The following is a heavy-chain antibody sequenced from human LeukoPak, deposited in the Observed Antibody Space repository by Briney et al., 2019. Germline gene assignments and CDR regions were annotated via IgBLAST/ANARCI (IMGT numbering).Heavy chain of an antibody. Sequence: ASVKVSCKASGYTFTSYDINWVRQATGQGLEWMGWMNPNSGNTGYAQKFQGRVTMTRNTSISTAYMELSSLRSGDTAVYYCARQIVVVIARGMDVWGQGTTVTVSS. D-gene: IGHD3-22*01. J-gene: IGHJ6*02. CDR3: ARQIVVVIARGMDV. V-gene: IGHV1-8*01. CDR2: MNPNSGNT. CDR1: GYTFTSYD.